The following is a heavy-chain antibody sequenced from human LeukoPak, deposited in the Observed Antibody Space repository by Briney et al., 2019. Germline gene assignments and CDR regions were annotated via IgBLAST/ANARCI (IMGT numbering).Heavy chain of an antibody. CDR2: ISGTGGST. CDR1: GFTFGSFA. CDR3: AKEGRLLPLC. D-gene: IGHD2-15*01. Sequence: GGSLRLSCAASGFTFGSFAMNWVRQAPGEALEWVSAISGTGGSTYYADSVKGRFTISRDNSKNTLYLQMNSLKAEDTAVYHCAKEGRLLPLCWGQGTLVTVSS. V-gene: IGHV3-23*01. J-gene: IGHJ4*02.